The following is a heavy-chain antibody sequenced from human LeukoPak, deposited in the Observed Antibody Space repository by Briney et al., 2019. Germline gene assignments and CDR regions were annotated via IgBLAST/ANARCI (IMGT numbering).Heavy chain of an antibody. J-gene: IGHJ2*01. Sequence: GGSLRLSCAASGFTFSSYWMSWVRQAPGKGLEWVANIKQDGSEKYYVDSVKGRFTISRDNAKNSLYLQMNSLRAEDTAVYYCARVDSSGYYLFGGFDLWGRGTLVTVSS. D-gene: IGHD3-22*01. CDR1: GFTFSSYW. CDR3: ARVDSSGYYLFGGFDL. V-gene: IGHV3-7*01. CDR2: IKQDGSEK.